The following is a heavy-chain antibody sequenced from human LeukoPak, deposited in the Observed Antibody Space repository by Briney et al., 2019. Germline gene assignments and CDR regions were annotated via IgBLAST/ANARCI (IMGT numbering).Heavy chain of an antibody. D-gene: IGHD4-17*01. V-gene: IGHV3-66*04. CDR1: GFTVSSNY. CDR3: ASHDYGDYGHFDY. Sequence: GGSLRLSCAASGFTVSSNYMSWVRQAPGKGLEWVSVIYSDGSTCYADSVKGRFAISRDNSKNTLYLQMNSLRAEDTAVYYCASHDYGDYGHFDYWGQGTLVTVSS. J-gene: IGHJ4*02. CDR2: IYSDGST.